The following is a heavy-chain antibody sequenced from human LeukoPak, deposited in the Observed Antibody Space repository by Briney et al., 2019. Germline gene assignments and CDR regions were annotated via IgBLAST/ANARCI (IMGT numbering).Heavy chain of an antibody. CDR2: MKEDGGEI. J-gene: IGHJ4*02. Sequence: GGALRLSCTASGFTFGDYAMSWVRQAPGKGLEWVANMKEDGGEINYVDSVKGRFTISRDNAKNSLDLQMNSLRVDDTAVYYCVRDRGYSTFDYWGQGTLVIVSS. CDR1: GFTFGDYA. CDR3: VRDRGYSTFDY. V-gene: IGHV3-7*01. D-gene: IGHD4-23*01.